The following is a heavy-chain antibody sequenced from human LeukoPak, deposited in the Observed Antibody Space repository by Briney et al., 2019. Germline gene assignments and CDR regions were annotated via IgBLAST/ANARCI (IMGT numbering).Heavy chain of an antibody. CDR1: GFSFNTYG. V-gene: IGHV3-30*02. D-gene: IGHD3-9*01. Sequence: GGSLRLSCAASGFSFNTYGMHWVRQAPGKGLECVAFIRFDGSNKYYADSVKGRFTISRDNSKNTLYLQMNSLRAEDTAVYYCARDKSAFDWFHDAFDIWGQGTMVTVSS. CDR3: ARDKSAFDWFHDAFDI. CDR2: IRFDGSNK. J-gene: IGHJ3*02.